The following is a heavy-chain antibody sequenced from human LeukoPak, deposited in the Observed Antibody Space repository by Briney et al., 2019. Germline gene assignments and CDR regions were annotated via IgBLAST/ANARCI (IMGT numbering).Heavy chain of an antibody. J-gene: IGHJ3*02. CDR2: IIPIFGTA. Sequence: ASVKVSCKASGGTFSSYAISWVRQAPGQGLEWMGGIIPIFGTANYAQKFQGRVTMTTDTSTSTAYMELRSLRSDDTAVYYCARGGSGSVSAFDIWGQGTMVTVSS. CDR1: GGTFSSYA. V-gene: IGHV1-69*05. D-gene: IGHD3-10*01. CDR3: ARGGSGSVSAFDI.